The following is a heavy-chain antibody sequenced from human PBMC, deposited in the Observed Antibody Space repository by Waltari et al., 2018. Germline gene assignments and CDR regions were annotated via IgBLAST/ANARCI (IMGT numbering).Heavy chain of an antibody. CDR3: AKDEEGWELIPFDY. D-gene: IGHD1-26*01. CDR1: GFTFSSYA. Sequence: EVQLLESGGGLVQPGGSLRLSCAASGFTFSSYAMSWVRQAPGKGLECVSAISVSGGSTYYADSVKGRFTISRDNSKNTLYLQMNSLRAEDTAVYYCAKDEEGWELIPFDYWGQGTLVTVSS. J-gene: IGHJ4*02. CDR2: ISVSGGST. V-gene: IGHV3-23*01.